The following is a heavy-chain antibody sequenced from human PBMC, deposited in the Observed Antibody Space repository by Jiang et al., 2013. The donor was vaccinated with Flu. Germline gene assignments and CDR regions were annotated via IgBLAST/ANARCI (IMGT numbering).Heavy chain of an antibody. Sequence: KPTQTLTLTCTFSGFSLNTSGVGVGWIRQPPGKALEWLALIYWDDAKRYSPSLKSRLTITKDTSKNQVVLTMTNMDPVDTATYYCAHTEFYYGSSGYYYAFDIWGQGTMVTVSS. CDR2: IYWDDAK. D-gene: IGHD3-22*01. CDR3: AHTEFYYGSSGYYYAFDI. CDR1: GFSLNTSGVG. J-gene: IGHJ3*02. V-gene: IGHV2-5*02.